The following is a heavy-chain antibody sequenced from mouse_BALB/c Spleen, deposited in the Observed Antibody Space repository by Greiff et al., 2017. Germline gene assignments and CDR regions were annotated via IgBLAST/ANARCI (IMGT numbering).Heavy chain of an antibody. CDR2: IDPANGNT. V-gene: IGHV14-3*02. CDR1: GFNIKDTY. Sequence: VQLKQSGAELVKPGASVKLSCTASGFNIKDTYMHWVKQRPEQGLEWIGRIDPANGNTKYDPKFQGKATITADTSSNTAYLQLSSLTSEDTAVYYCARGYRYDPWFAYWGQGTLVTVSA. D-gene: IGHD2-14*01. J-gene: IGHJ3*01. CDR3: ARGYRYDPWFAY.